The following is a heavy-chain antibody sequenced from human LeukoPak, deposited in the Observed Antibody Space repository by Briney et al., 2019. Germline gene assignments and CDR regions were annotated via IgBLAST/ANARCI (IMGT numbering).Heavy chain of an antibody. V-gene: IGHV3-64*01. CDR1: GFTFSSYA. J-gene: IGHJ6*03. Sequence: PGGSLRLSCAASGFTFSSYAMHWVRQAPGKGLEYVSTITSNGGSTYHANSVEGRFTISRDNSKNTLYLQMGSLRAEDMAVYYCARNSYYDFWSGYSIYYYYYMDVWGKGTTVTVSS. D-gene: IGHD3-3*01. CDR3: ARNSYYDFWSGYSIYYYYYMDV. CDR2: ITSNGGST.